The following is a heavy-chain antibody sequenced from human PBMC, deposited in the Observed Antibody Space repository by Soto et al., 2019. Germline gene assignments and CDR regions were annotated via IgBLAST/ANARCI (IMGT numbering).Heavy chain of an antibody. V-gene: IGHV3-30-3*01. CDR2: ISYDGSNK. CDR1: GFTFSSYA. D-gene: IGHD6-19*01. J-gene: IGHJ4*02. Sequence: QVQLVESGGGVVQPGRSLRLSCAASGFTFSSYAMHWVRQAPGKGLEWVAVISYDGSNKYYADSVKGRFTISRDNSKKTLYLEMNSLRAEDTAVYYGARVSLTRWLGRGYVDYWGQGTLVAVSS. CDR3: ARVSLTRWLGRGYVDY.